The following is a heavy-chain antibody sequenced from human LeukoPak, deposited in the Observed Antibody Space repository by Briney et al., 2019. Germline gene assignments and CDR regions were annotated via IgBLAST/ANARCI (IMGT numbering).Heavy chain of an antibody. CDR1: GFTFSSYG. CDR3: AKVPAPPGSSGYFDY. D-gene: IGHD3-22*01. V-gene: IGHV3-23*01. J-gene: IGHJ4*02. Sequence: PGGSLRLSCAASGFTFSSYGMSWVRQAPGKGLEWVSAISGSGGSTYYADSVKGRFTISRDNSKNTLYLQMNSLRAEDTAVYYCAKVPAPPGSSGYFDYWGQGTLVTVSS. CDR2: ISGSGGST.